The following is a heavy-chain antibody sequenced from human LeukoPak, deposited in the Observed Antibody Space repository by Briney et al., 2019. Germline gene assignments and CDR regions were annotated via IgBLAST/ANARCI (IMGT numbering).Heavy chain of an antibody. CDR1: GYSISSGYY. J-gene: IGHJ4*02. D-gene: IGHD5-24*01. Sequence: SETLSLTCTVSGYSISSGYYWSWIRQPAGKGLEWIGRIYTSGSTNYNPSLKSRVTMSVDTSKNQFSLKLSSVTAADTAVYYCAREAERYFDYWGQGTLVTVSS. CDR2: IYTSGST. V-gene: IGHV4-4*07. CDR3: AREAERYFDY.